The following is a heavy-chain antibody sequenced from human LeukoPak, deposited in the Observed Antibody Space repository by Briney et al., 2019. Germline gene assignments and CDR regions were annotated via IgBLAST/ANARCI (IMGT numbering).Heavy chain of an antibody. CDR2: ISTYNGNT. V-gene: IGHV1-18*01. D-gene: IGHD4-17*01. Sequence: GASVTVSCKASGYTFTKYGITWVRQAPGQGLEWMGWISTYNGNTNYAQKLQGRVTMTTDTSTSTAYMELRSLISDDAAVYYCASGDDYGDYWGLYWGQGTLVTVSS. CDR1: GYTFTKYG. CDR3: ASGDDYGDYWGLY. J-gene: IGHJ4*02.